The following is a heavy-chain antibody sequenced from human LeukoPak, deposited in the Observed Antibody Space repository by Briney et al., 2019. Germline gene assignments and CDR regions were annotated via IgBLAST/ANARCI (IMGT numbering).Heavy chain of an antibody. CDR3: ARAPSYYYDGSFDY. Sequence: SETLSLTCTVSGGSISSSSYYWGWIRQPPGKGLEWIGSIYYSGSTYYNPSLKSRVTISVDTSKNQFSLKLSSVTAADTAVYYCARAPSYYYDGSFDYWGQGTLVTVSS. CDR1: GGSISSSSYY. D-gene: IGHD3-22*01. V-gene: IGHV4-39*01. J-gene: IGHJ4*02. CDR2: IYYSGST.